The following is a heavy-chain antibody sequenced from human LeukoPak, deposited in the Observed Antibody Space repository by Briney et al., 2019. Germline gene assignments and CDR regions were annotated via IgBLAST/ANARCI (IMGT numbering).Heavy chain of an antibody. CDR1: NGSINTYY. D-gene: IGHD2-15*01. Sequence: SETLSLTCTVSNGSINTYYWSWIRQLPGKGLEWIGYISDTGATNRNPSLRSRVTISIYPSKSQFSLELTSVTAADTAVYYCARDLSLPYCGTNCYSGFDYWGQGILVTVSS. CDR3: ARDLSLPYCGTNCYSGFDY. V-gene: IGHV4-59*01. J-gene: IGHJ4*02. CDR2: ISDTGAT.